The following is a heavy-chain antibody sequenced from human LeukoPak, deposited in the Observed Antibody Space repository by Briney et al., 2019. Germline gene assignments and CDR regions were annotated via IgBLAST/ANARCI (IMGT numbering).Heavy chain of an antibody. Sequence: PGGTLRLSCAASGFTFSSYGMSWVRQAPGKGLEWVSAISGSGGSTYYADSVKGRFTISRDNSKNTLYLQMNSLRAEDTAVYYCAKQLTMVAKGYRDYWGQGTLVTVSS. J-gene: IGHJ4*02. D-gene: IGHD4/OR15-4a*01. CDR3: AKQLTMVAKGYRDY. CDR1: GFTFSSYG. CDR2: ISGSGGST. V-gene: IGHV3-23*01.